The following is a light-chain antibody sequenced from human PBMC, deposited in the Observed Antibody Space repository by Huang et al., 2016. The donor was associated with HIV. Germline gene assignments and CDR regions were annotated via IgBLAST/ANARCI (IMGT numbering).Light chain of an antibody. CDR2: GAS. CDR1: QGISSY. J-gene: IGKJ1*01. V-gene: IGKV1-39*01. CDR3: QQSHTIPWT. Sequence: DIQMTQSPSSLSASVGDRVTISCRASQGISSYLNWYKHNPGEATRLLIYGASTLQTGVPSRFSGSGSVTYFTLTISSLRPEEFATYYCQQSHTIPWTFGQGTRV.